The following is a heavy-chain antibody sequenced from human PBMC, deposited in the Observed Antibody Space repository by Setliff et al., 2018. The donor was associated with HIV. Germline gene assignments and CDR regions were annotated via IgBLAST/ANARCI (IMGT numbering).Heavy chain of an antibody. V-gene: IGHV4-4*02. CDR1: GGSISNSHW. J-gene: IGHJ4*02. CDR3: ARGQSCTNGVCYQY. CDR2: INYAGLS. D-gene: IGHD2-8*01. Sequence: SETLSLTCAVSGGSISNSHWWSWVRQPPGKGLEWIGEINYAGLSDYNPSLTSRITMSMRTAKNQFSLNLTSVTAADTAVYYCARGQSCTNGVCYQYWGQGTLVTVS.